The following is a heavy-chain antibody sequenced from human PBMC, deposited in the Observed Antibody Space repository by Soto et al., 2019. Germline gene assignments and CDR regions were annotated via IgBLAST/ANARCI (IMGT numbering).Heavy chain of an antibody. V-gene: IGHV3-15*07. Sequence: EVQLVESGGGLVKPGGSLRLSCAASGFTFSNAWMNWVRQAPGKGLEWVGRIKSKTDGGTTDYAAPMKGRFTISRDDSKNTLYLQMNSRKTEDTAVYYCIVRYPYYFDYWGQGNLVTVSS. CDR3: IVRYPYYFDY. CDR1: GFTFSNAW. D-gene: IGHD2-21*01. CDR2: IKSKTDGGTT. J-gene: IGHJ4*02.